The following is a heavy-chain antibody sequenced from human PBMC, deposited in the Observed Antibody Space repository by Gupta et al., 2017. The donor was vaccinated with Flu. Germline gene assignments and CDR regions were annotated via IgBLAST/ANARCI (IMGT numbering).Heavy chain of an antibody. D-gene: IGHD6-19*01. Sequence: QVQLVESGGGVVQPGRSLRLSCAASGFTFSNYGMHWVRQAPGKGLEWVAVIWYDGSNKYYADSVKGRFTISRDNSKNTMYLQMNSLRAEDTAMYYCAKVKIPLAVTGYFDYWGQGTLVTVSS. CDR3: AKVKIPLAVTGYFDY. V-gene: IGHV3-33*06. CDR1: GFTFSNYG. J-gene: IGHJ4*02. CDR2: IWYDGSNK.